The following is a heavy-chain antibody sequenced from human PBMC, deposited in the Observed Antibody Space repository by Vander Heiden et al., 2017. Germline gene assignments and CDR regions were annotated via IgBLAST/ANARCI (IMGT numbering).Heavy chain of an antibody. Sequence: QVQLVQSGAEVKKPGYSVKVSCKASGGTLSSYAIRWVRQAPGQGLEWMGGIIPILGIANYAQKFQGRVTITADKSTSTAYMELSSLRSEDTAVYYCARSPDIVVVPAAMYYYYYYGMDVWGQGTTVTVSS. V-gene: IGHV1-69*10. D-gene: IGHD2-2*01. CDR2: IIPILGIA. J-gene: IGHJ6*02. CDR1: GGTLSSYA. CDR3: ARSPDIVVVPAAMYYYYYYGMDV.